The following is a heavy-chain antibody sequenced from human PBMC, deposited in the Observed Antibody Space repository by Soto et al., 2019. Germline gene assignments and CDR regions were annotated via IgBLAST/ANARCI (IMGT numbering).Heavy chain of an antibody. D-gene: IGHD3-22*01. Sequence: SVKVSCKAAGGTFNKNAIDWVRQVPGQGLQWMGGIVPLFGKANYAQKFRGRVTITADEATNTAYMELRSLRSEDTAVYYCARQFDYETSGYYYAYWGQGTLVTVS. CDR3: ARQFDYETSGYYYAY. CDR2: IVPLFGKA. CDR1: GGTFNKNA. V-gene: IGHV1-69*13. J-gene: IGHJ4*02.